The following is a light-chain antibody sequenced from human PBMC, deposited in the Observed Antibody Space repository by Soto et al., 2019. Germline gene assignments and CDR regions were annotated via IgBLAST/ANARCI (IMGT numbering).Light chain of an antibody. Sequence: DLPMTQSPSTLSASVGDRVTITCRASQSISSWLAWYQQKPGKAPKLLIYDASSFESGVPSRFSCSGSGTEFPQTISSLQPDDFATYSCQQYNSYLLSFGPGTKVDIK. CDR2: DAS. CDR1: QSISSW. J-gene: IGKJ3*01. CDR3: QQYNSYLLS. V-gene: IGKV1-5*01.